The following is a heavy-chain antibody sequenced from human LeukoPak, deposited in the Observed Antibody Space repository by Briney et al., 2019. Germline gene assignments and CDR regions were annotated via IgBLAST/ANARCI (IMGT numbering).Heavy chain of an antibody. CDR2: IYHSGST. CDR1: GGSISSGGYS. J-gene: IGHJ5*02. CDR3: ARVRYCSSTSCYGAWFDP. D-gene: IGHD2-2*01. V-gene: IGHV4-30-2*01. Sequence: SETLSLTCAVSGGSISSGGYSWSRIRQPPGKGLEWIGYIYHSGSTYYNPSLKSRVTISVDRSKNQFSLKLSSVTAADTAVYYCARVRYCSSTSCYGAWFDPWGWGTLVTVSS.